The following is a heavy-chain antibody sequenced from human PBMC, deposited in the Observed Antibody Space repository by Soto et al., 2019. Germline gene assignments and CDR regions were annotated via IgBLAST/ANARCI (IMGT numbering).Heavy chain of an antibody. CDR3: AREGSAAGTSQH. Sequence: QVQLVQSGAEVKKPGSSVKVSCKASGGTFSSYTISWVRQAPGQGLEWMGRIIPILGIANYAQKFQGRVTLTADKSTSTAYMELSSLRSEDTAVYCCAREGSAAGTSQHWGQGTLVTVSS. D-gene: IGHD6-13*01. CDR1: GGTFSSYT. V-gene: IGHV1-69*08. CDR2: IIPILGIA. J-gene: IGHJ1*01.